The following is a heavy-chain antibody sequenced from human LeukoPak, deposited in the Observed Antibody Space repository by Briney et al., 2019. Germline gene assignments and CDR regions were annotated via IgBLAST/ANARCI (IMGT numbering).Heavy chain of an antibody. V-gene: IGHV3-15*07. Sequence: GGSLRLSCAASGFTFTNAWMNWVRQAPGKGLEWVGRIKSKADGETIDYAAPVKGRFTFSRDDSKNMLHLQMNSLKSEDTAVYYCSTLTSRGLSDSWGQGTLVTVSS. CDR3: STLTSRGLSDS. J-gene: IGHJ4*02. CDR2: IKSKADGETI. CDR1: GFTFTNAW. D-gene: IGHD1-20*01.